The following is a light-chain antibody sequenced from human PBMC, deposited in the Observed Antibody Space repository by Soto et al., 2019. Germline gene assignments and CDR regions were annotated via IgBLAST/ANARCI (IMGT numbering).Light chain of an antibody. V-gene: IGLV2-14*01. Sequence: QSVLTQPASVSGPPGQSITISCTGTSSDVGGYNYVSWYQQHPGKAPKLMIYDVSNRPSGVSNRFSGSKSGNTASLTISGLQAEDEADYYCSSYTSSIVVFGGGNKVTVL. CDR3: SSYTSSIVV. CDR2: DVS. CDR1: SSDVGGYNY. J-gene: IGLJ2*01.